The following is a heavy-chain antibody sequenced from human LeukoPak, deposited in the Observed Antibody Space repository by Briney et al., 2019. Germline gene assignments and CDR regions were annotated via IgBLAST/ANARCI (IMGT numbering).Heavy chain of an antibody. CDR2: INQDGSEK. CDR1: GFTFDDYW. Sequence: PGGSLRLSCGASGFTFDDYWMSWVRQAPGQGLEWVANINQDGSEKYYLDSAKGRFTISRDNARNSLYLQVNSLRAEDTAVYYCAKDLYARQQLVPSDYWGQGTLVTVSS. J-gene: IGHJ4*02. CDR3: AKDLYARQQLVPSDY. V-gene: IGHV3-7*03. D-gene: IGHD6-13*01.